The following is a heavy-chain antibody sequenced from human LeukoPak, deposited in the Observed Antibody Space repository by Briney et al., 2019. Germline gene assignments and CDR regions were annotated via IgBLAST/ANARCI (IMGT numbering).Heavy chain of an antibody. J-gene: IGHJ4*02. CDR2: ISGNGGST. V-gene: IGHV3-23*01. CDR3: AKETSGATAY. CDR1: GFTFSSYA. Sequence: GGSLRLSCAVSGFTFSSYAMSWVRQAPGKGLEWVSAISGNGGSTYYAGSVKGRFTISRDNAKNTLYLQMNSLRAEDTAIYYCAKETSGATAYWGQGPLVTVSS. D-gene: IGHD1-26*01.